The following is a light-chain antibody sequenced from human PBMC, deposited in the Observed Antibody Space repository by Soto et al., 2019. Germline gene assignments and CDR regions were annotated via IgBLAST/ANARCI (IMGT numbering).Light chain of an antibody. Sequence: ELTQSPATLSLSPGERATLSCRASLNVNSYLAWYQQKPGQAPRLLIYDASNRAAGIPARFSGSGSGTDFTLTISSLEPEDFAIYYCQQRQYWPPITFGQGTRLEIK. CDR1: LNVNSY. CDR2: DAS. V-gene: IGKV3-11*01. J-gene: IGKJ5*01. CDR3: QQRQYWPPIT.